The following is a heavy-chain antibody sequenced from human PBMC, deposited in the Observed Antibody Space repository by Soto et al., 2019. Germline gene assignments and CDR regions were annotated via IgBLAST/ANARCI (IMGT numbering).Heavy chain of an antibody. CDR1: GGSISSGGYY. D-gene: IGHD3-22*01. Sequence: QVQLQESGPGLVKPSQTLSLTCTVSGGSISSGGYYWSWIRQHPGKGLEWIGYIYYSGSTYYNPSLKSRVTISVDTSKNQFSLKLSSVTAADTAVYYCARFDMIVDNNWFDPWGQGTLVTVSS. V-gene: IGHV4-31*03. J-gene: IGHJ5*02. CDR3: ARFDMIVDNNWFDP. CDR2: IYYSGST.